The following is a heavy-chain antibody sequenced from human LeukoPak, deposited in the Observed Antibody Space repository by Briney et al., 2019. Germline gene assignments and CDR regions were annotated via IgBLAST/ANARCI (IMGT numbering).Heavy chain of an antibody. V-gene: IGHV3-23*01. Sequence: PGGSLRLSCAASGFTFSSYAMSWVRQAPGKGLEWVSAISGSGGSTYYADSVKGRFTISRDNSKNTLYLQMGSLRVEDTAVYYCARMLISSGYYVDSWGQGTLVTVSS. CDR1: GFTFSSYA. CDR3: ARMLISSGYYVDS. CDR2: ISGSGGST. D-gene: IGHD3-22*01. J-gene: IGHJ4*02.